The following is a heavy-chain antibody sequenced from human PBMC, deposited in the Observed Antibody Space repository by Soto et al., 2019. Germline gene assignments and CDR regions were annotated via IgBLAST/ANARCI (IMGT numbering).Heavy chain of an antibody. Sequence: GGSLRLSCAASGFTFSSYGMHWVRQAPGKGLEWVAVITGSRGKTYYADSVKGRFTISRDNSKNTLYLQMNSLRAEDTAVYYCARGDDIFRGYCSSTSCYDWFDPWGQGTLVTVSS. CDR2: ITGSRGKT. CDR1: GFTFSSYG. J-gene: IGHJ5*02. D-gene: IGHD2-2*01. V-gene: IGHV3-30*12. CDR3: ARGDDIFRGYCSSTSCYDWFDP.